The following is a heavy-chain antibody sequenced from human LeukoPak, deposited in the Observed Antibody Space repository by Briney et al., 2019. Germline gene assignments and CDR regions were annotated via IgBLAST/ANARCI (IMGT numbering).Heavy chain of an antibody. V-gene: IGHV3-30*03. Sequence: QAGGSLRLSCAASRLTFSNYGMHWVRQAPGKGLDWVAVISYDGSKKYYANSVRGRFTISRDNSKNTLYLQMNSLRAEDTAVYYCARGARSVSSGHFDYWGQGTLVTVSS. CDR2: ISYDGSKK. J-gene: IGHJ4*02. D-gene: IGHD6-19*01. CDR1: RLTFSNYG. CDR3: ARGARSVSSGHFDY.